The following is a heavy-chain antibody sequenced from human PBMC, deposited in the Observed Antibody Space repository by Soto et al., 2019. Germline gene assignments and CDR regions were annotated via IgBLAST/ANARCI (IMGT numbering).Heavy chain of an antibody. Sequence: QVQLVESGGGVVQPGRSLRLSCAASGFTFSSYGMHWVRQAPGKGLEWVAVISYDGSNKYYADSVKGRFTISRDNSKNTLYLQMNSLRAEDTAVHYCAKPVISGRPYYFDYWGQGTLVTVSS. D-gene: IGHD3-10*01. CDR2: ISYDGSNK. V-gene: IGHV3-30*18. CDR1: GFTFSSYG. CDR3: AKPVISGRPYYFDY. J-gene: IGHJ4*02.